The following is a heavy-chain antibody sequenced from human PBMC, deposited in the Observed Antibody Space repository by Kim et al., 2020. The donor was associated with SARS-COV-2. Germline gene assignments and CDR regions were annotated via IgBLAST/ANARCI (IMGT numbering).Heavy chain of an antibody. D-gene: IGHD2-15*01. CDR1: GFTVSSNY. J-gene: IGHJ4*02. CDR2: IYSGGST. CDR3: ARVVTPHRGFDY. Sequence: GGSLRLSCAASGFTVSSNYMSWVRQAPGKGLEWVSVIYSGGSTYYADSVKGRFTISRDNSKNTLYLQMNSLRAEDTAVYYCARVVTPHRGFDYWGQGTLVTVSS. V-gene: IGHV3-53*01.